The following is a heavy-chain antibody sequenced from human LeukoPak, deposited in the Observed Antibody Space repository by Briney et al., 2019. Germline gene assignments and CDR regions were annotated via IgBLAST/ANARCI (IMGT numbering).Heavy chain of an antibody. V-gene: IGHV3-7*01. D-gene: IGHD1-26*01. CDR2: INQGGSEK. J-gene: IGHJ3*02. Sequence: GGSLRLSCAASGFTFTTYWMSWVRQAPGKGLEWVANINQGGSEKYYVDSVKGRFTISRDNAKNLLYLQMDSLRDEDTAVYYCARDSGLGAHIWGQGTMVTVSS. CDR1: GFTFTTYW. CDR3: ARDSGLGAHI.